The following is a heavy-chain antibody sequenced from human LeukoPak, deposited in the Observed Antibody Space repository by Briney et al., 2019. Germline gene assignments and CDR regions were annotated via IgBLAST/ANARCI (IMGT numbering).Heavy chain of an antibody. CDR2: ISGSSGSTI. D-gene: IGHD5/OR15-5a*01. Sequence: QPGGSLRLSCAASGFTFSSYEMNWVRQAPGKGLEWVSYISGSSGSTIHYSDSVKGRFTISRDNAKNSLYLQMNSLRVEDTAVYYCARGVGQAYYYYYMDVWGKGTTVTISS. J-gene: IGHJ6*03. V-gene: IGHV3-48*03. CDR3: ARGVGQAYYYYYMDV. CDR1: GFTFSSYE.